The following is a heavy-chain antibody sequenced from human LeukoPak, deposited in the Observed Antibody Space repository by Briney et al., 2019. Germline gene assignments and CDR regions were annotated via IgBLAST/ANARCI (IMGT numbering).Heavy chain of an antibody. CDR3: ARYMITFGGVQFDP. J-gene: IGHJ5*02. CDR2: IYYSGST. CDR1: GGSISSSSYY. D-gene: IGHD3-16*01. V-gene: IGHV4-39*07. Sequence: SETLSLTCTVSGGSISSSSYYWGWIRQPPGKGLEWIGSIYYSGSTYYNPSLKSRVTISVDTSKNQFSLKLSSVTAADTAVYYCARYMITFGGVQFDPWGRGTLVTVSS.